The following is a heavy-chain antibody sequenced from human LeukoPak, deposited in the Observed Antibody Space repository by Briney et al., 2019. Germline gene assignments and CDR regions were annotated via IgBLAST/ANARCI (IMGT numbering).Heavy chain of an antibody. D-gene: IGHD3-22*01. J-gene: IGHJ3*02. Sequence: ASVKVSCKASGYTFTSYYMHWVRQAPGQGLEWMGIINPNGGSTSYAQKLQGRATMTTDTSTSTAYMELRSLRSDDTAVYYCARAYYDSSGYYSDAFDIWGQGTMVTVSS. CDR1: GYTFTSYY. CDR3: ARAYYDSSGYYSDAFDI. V-gene: IGHV1-46*01. CDR2: INPNGGST.